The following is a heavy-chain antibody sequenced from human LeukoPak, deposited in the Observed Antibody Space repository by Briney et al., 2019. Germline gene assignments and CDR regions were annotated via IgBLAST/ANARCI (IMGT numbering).Heavy chain of an antibody. CDR3: ARRRGYSYGYLGGIAFDI. V-gene: IGHV5-51*01. D-gene: IGHD5-18*01. CDR1: GYSFTSYW. CDR2: IYPGDPDT. J-gene: IGHJ3*02. Sequence: PGESLKISCKGSGYSFTSYWIGWVRQMPGKGLEWMGIIYPGDPDTRYSPSFQGQVTISADKSISTAYLQWSSLKASDTAMYYCARRRGYSYGYLGGIAFDIWGQGTMVTDSS.